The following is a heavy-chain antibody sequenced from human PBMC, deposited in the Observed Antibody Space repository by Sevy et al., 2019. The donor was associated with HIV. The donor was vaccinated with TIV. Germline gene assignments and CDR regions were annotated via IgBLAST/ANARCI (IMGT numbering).Heavy chain of an antibody. J-gene: IGHJ4*02. CDR1: GYTLTELS. V-gene: IGHV1-24*01. Sequence: ASVKVSCKVSGYTLTELSMHWVRQAPGKGLEWMGGFDPEDGETIYAQKFQGRVTMTEDTSTDTAYMQLSSLRSEDTAVYYWATDVRPFGVGRNRNHNDYWGQGTLVTVSS. D-gene: IGHD3-3*01. CDR2: FDPEDGET. CDR3: ATDVRPFGVGRNRNHNDY.